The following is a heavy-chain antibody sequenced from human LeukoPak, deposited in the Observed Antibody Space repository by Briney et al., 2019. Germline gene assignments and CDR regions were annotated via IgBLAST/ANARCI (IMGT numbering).Heavy chain of an antibody. D-gene: IGHD3-22*01. CDR1: GFTFSSYS. Sequence: KPGGSLRLSCAASGFTFSSYSMNWVRQAPGKGLEWVSPISSSSSYIYYADSVKGRFTISRDNAKNSLYLQMNSLRAEDTAVYYCARGPSITMIVVEYDYWGQGTLVTVSS. CDR2: ISSSSSYI. J-gene: IGHJ4*02. V-gene: IGHV3-21*01. CDR3: ARGPSITMIVVEYDY.